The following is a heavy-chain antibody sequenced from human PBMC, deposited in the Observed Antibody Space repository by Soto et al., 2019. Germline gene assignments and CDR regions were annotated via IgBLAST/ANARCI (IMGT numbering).Heavy chain of an antibody. CDR3: AKGKYYDILTGYDMDV. CDR2: ISGSGTTM. Sequence: PGGSLRLSCVASGFTFSSFEMNWVRQAPGTGLEWVSYISGSGTTMSYADSVRGRFTISRDNAKNSLYLQMNSLRAEDTALYYCAKGKYYDILTGYDMDVWGQGTTVTVSS. D-gene: IGHD3-9*01. J-gene: IGHJ6*02. CDR1: GFTFSSFE. V-gene: IGHV3-48*03.